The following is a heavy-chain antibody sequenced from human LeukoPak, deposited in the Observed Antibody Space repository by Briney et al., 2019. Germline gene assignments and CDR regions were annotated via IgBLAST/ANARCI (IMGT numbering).Heavy chain of an antibody. J-gene: IGHJ6*04. CDR3: ASDPIVVVPAARVMDV. Sequence: ASVKVSCKASGYTFTGYYMHWERQAPGHGLEWMGWINPNSGGTNYAQKFRGRVTMTRDTSISTAYMELSRPRSDATAVYYCASDPIVVVPAARVMDVWGKGTTVTVSS. CDR2: INPNSGGT. CDR1: GYTFTGYY. V-gene: IGHV1-2*02. D-gene: IGHD2-2*01.